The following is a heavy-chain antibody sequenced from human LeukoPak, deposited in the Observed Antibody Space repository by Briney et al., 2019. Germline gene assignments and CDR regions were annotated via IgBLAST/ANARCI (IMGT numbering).Heavy chain of an antibody. CDR3: AVPREAPGHDAFDV. J-gene: IGHJ3*01. V-gene: IGHV1-69*13. D-gene: IGHD1-26*01. CDR1: GGTFSSYA. Sequence: GASVKVSCKASGGTFSSYAISWVRQAPGQGLEWMGGIIPIFGTANYAQKFQGRVTITADESTSTAYMELSSLRSEDTAVYYCAVPREAPGHDAFDVWGQGTWVTVSS. CDR2: IIPIFGTA.